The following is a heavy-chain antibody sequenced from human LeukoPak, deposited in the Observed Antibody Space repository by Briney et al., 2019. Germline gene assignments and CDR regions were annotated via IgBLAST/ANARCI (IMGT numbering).Heavy chain of an antibody. V-gene: IGHV4-4*07. CDR1: GGSISSYY. J-gene: IGHJ4*02. CDR2: IYTSGST. CDR3: AAMTTVTMYSYFFDS. D-gene: IGHD4-17*01. Sequence: SETLSLTCTVSGGSISSYYWSWIRQPAGKGLEWIGRIYTSGSTNYNPSLKSRVTISVDSSTNHFSLRLTSVTAADTAIYYCAAMTTVTMYSYFFDSWGQGTLLTVSS.